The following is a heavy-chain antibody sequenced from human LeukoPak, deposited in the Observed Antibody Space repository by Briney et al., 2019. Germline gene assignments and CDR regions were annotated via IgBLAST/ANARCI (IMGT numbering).Heavy chain of an antibody. CDR1: GVSFSGYY. D-gene: IGHD2-8*01. CDR2: INHSGST. V-gene: IGHV4-34*01. J-gene: IGHJ4*02. CDR3: ASRSLMVYAVDY. Sequence: PSETLSLTCAVYGVSFSGYYWSWIRQPPRKGLEWIGEINHSGSTSYNPSLKSRVTISVDTSKNQFSLKLSSVTAADTAVYYCASRSLMVYAVDYWGQGTLVTVSS.